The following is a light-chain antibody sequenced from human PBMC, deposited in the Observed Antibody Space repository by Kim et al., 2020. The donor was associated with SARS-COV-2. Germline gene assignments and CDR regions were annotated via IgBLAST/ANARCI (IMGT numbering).Light chain of an antibody. CDR2: QDS. V-gene: IGLV3-1*01. Sequence: LSPGQTASITCSGDKLGDKYACWYKQKPGQSPVMVIYQDSKRPSGIPERFSGSNSGNTATLTISGTQAMDEADYYCQAWDSSTAVFGGGTQLTVL. J-gene: IGLJ2*01. CDR3: QAWDSSTAV. CDR1: KLGDKY.